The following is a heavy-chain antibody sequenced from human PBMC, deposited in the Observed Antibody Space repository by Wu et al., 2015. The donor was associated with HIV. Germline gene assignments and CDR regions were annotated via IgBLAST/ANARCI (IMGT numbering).Heavy chain of an antibody. CDR1: GFTFTAYG. D-gene: IGHD6-13*01. CDR3: ARPIAATWHEVIYYFDY. Sequence: QVQLVQSGAEVKKPGASVKVSCKTSGFTFTAYGFSWVRQAPGQGLEWMGWISAYSGNINYAQKFQGRVSMTTDASTATAYMELRNLRSDDTAYLYCARPIAATWHEVIYYFDYVGPGNPGPPSP. J-gene: IGHJ4*02. V-gene: IGHV1-18*01. CDR2: ISAYSGNI.